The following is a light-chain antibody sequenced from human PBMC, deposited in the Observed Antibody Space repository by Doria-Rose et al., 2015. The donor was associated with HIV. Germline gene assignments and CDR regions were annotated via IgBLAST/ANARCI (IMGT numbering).Light chain of an antibody. CDR3: QQYGISPLT. V-gene: IGKV3-20*01. CDR2: GSA. Sequence: ASQSVSSNYLGWYQQKPGQAPRLFIYGSANRATGIPDRFSGRGSGTDFTLTISRLEPEDFAVYYCQQYGISPLTFGGGAKVEIK. J-gene: IGKJ4*01. CDR1: QSVSSNY.